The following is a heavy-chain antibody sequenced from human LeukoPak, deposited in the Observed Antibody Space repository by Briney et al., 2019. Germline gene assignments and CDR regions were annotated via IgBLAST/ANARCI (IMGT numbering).Heavy chain of an antibody. V-gene: IGHV4-31*03. CDR2: IFYSGHT. CDR3: ARDQKCRGSAEGFDS. J-gene: IGHJ4*02. Sequence: PSQTLSLTCTVSGASILSDRHYWSWLRQHPGKGLEWIGYIFYSGHTYYNPSLESRASISIDTSTSQFSLRLSSVTAADTAVYFCARDQKCRGSAEGFDSWGQGTLVTVSS. D-gene: IGHD5-24*01. CDR1: GASILSDRHY.